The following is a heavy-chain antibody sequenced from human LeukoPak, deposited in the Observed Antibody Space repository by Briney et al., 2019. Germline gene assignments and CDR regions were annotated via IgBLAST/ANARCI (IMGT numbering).Heavy chain of an antibody. Sequence: SVKVSCKASGYTFTGYYMHWVRQAPGQGLEWMGGIIPIFGSANYAQKFQGRVTITADESTSTAYMELSSLRSEDTAVYYCATATMVRDVHFDYWGQGTLVTVSS. CDR1: GYTFTGYY. CDR2: IIPIFGSA. V-gene: IGHV1-69*13. J-gene: IGHJ4*02. D-gene: IGHD3-10*01. CDR3: ATATMVRDVHFDY.